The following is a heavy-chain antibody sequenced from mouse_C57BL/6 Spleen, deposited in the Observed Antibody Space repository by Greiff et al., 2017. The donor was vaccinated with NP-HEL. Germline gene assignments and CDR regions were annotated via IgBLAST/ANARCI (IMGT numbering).Heavy chain of an antibody. D-gene: IGHD2-4*01. Sequence: QVQLKQSGPGLVQPSQSLSITCTVSGFSLTSYGVHWVRQSPGKGLEWLGVIWSGGSTDYNAAFISRLSISKDNSKSQVFFKMNSLQSDDTAIYYCARYYDYDVWYFDVWGTGTTVTVSS. J-gene: IGHJ1*03. CDR1: GFSLTSYG. V-gene: IGHV2-2*01. CDR2: IWSGGST. CDR3: ARYYDYDVWYFDV.